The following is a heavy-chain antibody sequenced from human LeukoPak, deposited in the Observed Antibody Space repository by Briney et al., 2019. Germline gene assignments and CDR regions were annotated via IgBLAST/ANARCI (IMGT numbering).Heavy chain of an antibody. Sequence: GGSLRLSCPTSGFPFETNAMSWVRQAPGKGLEWVATIGNTETFYADPVTGRFTISRDNSKNKVNLQMSRLRVEDTAIYYCAKDWIQFNRVFDCFDSWGQGTLVTVSS. CDR1: GFPFETNA. CDR3: AKDWIQFNRVFDCFDS. D-gene: IGHD5-18*01. J-gene: IGHJ4*02. V-gene: IGHV3-23*01. CDR2: IGNTET.